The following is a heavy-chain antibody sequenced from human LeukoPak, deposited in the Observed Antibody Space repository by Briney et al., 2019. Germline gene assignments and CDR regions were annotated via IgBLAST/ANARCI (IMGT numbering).Heavy chain of an antibody. CDR2: ISYDGSNK. CDR3: AKSGGSYYGDYFDY. CDR1: GFTFSSYG. D-gene: IGHD1-26*01. V-gene: IGHV3-30*18. Sequence: GRSLRLSCAASGFTFSSYGMHWVRQAPGKGLEWVAVISYDGSNKYYADSVKGRFTISRDNSKNTLYLQMNSLRAEDTAVYYCAKSGGSYYGDYFDYWGQGTLVTVSS. J-gene: IGHJ4*02.